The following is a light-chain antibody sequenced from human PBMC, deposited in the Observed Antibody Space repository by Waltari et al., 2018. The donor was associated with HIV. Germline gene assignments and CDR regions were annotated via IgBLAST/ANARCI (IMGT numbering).Light chain of an antibody. J-gene: IGLJ3*02. CDR3: SSYAGGHTWV. Sequence: QSALTQPASVSGSPGQSIAISCTGTSRDVGNYKLISWNQHHSGKAPRLIIYEVNQRPSGVSNRFSGSKSGDTASLVISGLQAEDEAHYYCSSYAGGHTWVFGGGTKVTVL. V-gene: IGLV2-23*02. CDR1: SRDVGNYKL. CDR2: EVN.